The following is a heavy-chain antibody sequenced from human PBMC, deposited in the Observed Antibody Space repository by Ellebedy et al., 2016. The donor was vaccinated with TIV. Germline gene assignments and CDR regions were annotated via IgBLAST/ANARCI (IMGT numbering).Heavy chain of an antibody. D-gene: IGHD3-10*01. CDR2: IRIGGSST. J-gene: IGHJ6*02. Sequence: PGGSLRLSCAASGFTFGSSDMHWVRQAPGKGLEWVTFIRIGGSSTYYADSVKGRFTISRDDSKSTLYLQMNNLRAEDTAIYYCAKNLGSFRYGLDVWGQGTTVTVSS. CDR3: AKNLGSFRYGLDV. CDR1: GFTFGSSD. V-gene: IGHV3-30*02.